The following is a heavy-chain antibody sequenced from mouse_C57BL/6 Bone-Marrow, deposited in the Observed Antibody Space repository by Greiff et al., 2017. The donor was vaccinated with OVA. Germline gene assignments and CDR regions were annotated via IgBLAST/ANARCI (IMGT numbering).Heavy chain of an antibody. Sequence: VQLQQSGAELVRPGASVKLSCTASGFNIKDDYMHWVKQRPEQGLEWIGWIDPENGDTEYASKFQGKATITADTSSNTANLQLSSLTSEDTAVYYCIRSSWFAYWGQGTLVTVSA. V-gene: IGHV14-4*01. CDR3: IRSSWFAY. J-gene: IGHJ3*01. CDR2: IDPENGDT. CDR1: GFNIKDDY. D-gene: IGHD1-1*01.